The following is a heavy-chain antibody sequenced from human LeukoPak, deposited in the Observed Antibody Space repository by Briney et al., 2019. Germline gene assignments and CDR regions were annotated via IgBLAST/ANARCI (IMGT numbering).Heavy chain of an antibody. J-gene: IGHJ3*02. D-gene: IGHD1-1*01. V-gene: IGHV3-30*03. CDR1: GFTFSSYG. CDR2: ISYDGSNK. CDR3: AREGRPDAFDI. Sequence: PGGSLRLSCAASGFTFSSYGMHWVRQAPGKGLEWVAVISYDGSNKYYADSVKGRFTISRDNSKNTLYLQMNSLRAEDTAVYYCAREGRPDAFDIWGQGTMVTVSS.